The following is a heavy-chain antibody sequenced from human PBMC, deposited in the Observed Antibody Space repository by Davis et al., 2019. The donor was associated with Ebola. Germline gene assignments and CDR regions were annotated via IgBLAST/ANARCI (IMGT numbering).Heavy chain of an antibody. CDR3: ARGGGNWFDP. J-gene: IGHJ5*02. Sequence: MPSETLSLTCTVSGDSISTYYWSWIRQPPGKGLEWIGYIYYSGSTNYNPSLKSRVTISLGTSKNQFSLKLSSVTAADTAVYYCARGGGNWFDPWGQGTLVTVSS. CDR2: IYYSGST. CDR1: GDSISTYY. V-gene: IGHV4-59*12.